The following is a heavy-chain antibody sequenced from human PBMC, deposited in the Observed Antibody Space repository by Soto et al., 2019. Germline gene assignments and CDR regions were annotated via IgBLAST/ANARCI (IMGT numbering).Heavy chain of an antibody. Sequence: GGSLRLSCAASGFTFSSYAMSWVRQSPGKGLEWVSGISSSGGSTYYADSVKGRFTISRDNSKNTLFLRMNRPRVEDTAVYYCMRPAPRGRHYFYFGMDVWGQGTTVTVSS. V-gene: IGHV3-23*01. CDR2: ISSSGGST. D-gene: IGHD3-10*01. J-gene: IGHJ6*02. CDR3: MRPAPRGRHYFYFGMDV. CDR1: GFTFSSYA.